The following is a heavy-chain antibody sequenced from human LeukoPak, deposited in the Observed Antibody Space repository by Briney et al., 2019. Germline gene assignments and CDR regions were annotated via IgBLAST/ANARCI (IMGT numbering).Heavy chain of an antibody. CDR2: IYYSGRT. D-gene: IGHD2-2*01. CDR3: ARLVGSCSTTSCSFDY. V-gene: IGHV4-39*01. CDR1: GGSISSSSYY. J-gene: IGHJ4*02. Sequence: SETLSLTCSVSGGSISSSSYYWGWIRQPPGKGLEWIGSIYYSGRTYYNPSLKSRVTISVDTPKNQFSLDLTSVTATDTAVYYCARLVGSCSTTSCSFDYWGQGTLVTVSS.